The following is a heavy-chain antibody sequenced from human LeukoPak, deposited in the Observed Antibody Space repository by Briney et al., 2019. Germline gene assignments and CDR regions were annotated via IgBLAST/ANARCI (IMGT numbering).Heavy chain of an antibody. CDR2: IYYSGST. D-gene: IGHD5-18*01. J-gene: IGHJ4*02. CDR3: AREGRGYSYGFDY. CDR1: GGSISSYY. Sequence: SETLSLTCTVSGGSISSYYWSWIRQPPGKGLEWIGYIYYSGSTNYNPSLKSRVTISVDTSKNQFSLKLSSVAAADTAVYYCAREGRGYSYGFDYWGQGTLVTVSS. V-gene: IGHV4-59*01.